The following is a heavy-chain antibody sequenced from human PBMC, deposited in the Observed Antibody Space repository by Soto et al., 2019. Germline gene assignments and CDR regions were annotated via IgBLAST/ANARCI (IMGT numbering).Heavy chain of an antibody. D-gene: IGHD2-21*02. V-gene: IGHV5-51*01. CDR2: IYPYDSDT. J-gene: IGHJ4*02. CDR3: ARVYCGGDCPFDY. Sequence: PGESLKISCKGSGNSFPNYWIAWVRQMPGKGLEWMGLIYPYDSDTRYSPSFQGQVTFSADKSISTAYLQWSSLKASDSAMYYCARVYCGGDCPFDYWGQGTLVTV. CDR1: GNSFPNYW.